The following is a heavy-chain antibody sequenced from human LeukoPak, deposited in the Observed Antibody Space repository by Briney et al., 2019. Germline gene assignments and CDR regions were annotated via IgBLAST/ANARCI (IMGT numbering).Heavy chain of an antibody. Sequence: SETLSLTCAVYGGSFSGYYWSWIRQPPGKGLEWIGYIYYSGSTNYNPSLKSRVTISVDTSKNQFSLKLSSVTAADTAVYYCARDAGDYYMDVWGKGTTVTVSS. CDR1: GGSFSGYY. J-gene: IGHJ6*03. V-gene: IGHV4-59*01. CDR2: IYYSGST. CDR3: ARDAGDYYMDV. D-gene: IGHD3-10*01.